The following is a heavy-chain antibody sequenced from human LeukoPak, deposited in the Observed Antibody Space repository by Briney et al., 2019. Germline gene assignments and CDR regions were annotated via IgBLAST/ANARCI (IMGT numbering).Heavy chain of an antibody. J-gene: IGHJ4*02. CDR2: ISWNSGSI. D-gene: IGHD3-22*01. V-gene: IGHV3-9*01. Sequence: GGSLRLSCAASGFTFDDYAMHWVRQAPGKGLEWVSGISWNSGSIGYADSVKGRFTISRDNAKNSLYLQMNSLRAEDTALYYCAKDIRDDSSGYSVSFDYWGQGTLVTVSS. CDR1: GFTFDDYA. CDR3: AKDIRDDSSGYSVSFDY.